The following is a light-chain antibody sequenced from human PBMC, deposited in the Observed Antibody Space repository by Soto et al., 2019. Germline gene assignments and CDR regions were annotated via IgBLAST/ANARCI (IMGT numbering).Light chain of an antibody. J-gene: IGLJ1*01. Sequence: QSALTQPASVSGSPGQSITISCTGTSSDVGSYNLVSWYQQHPGKAPKLMIYEGSKWPSGVSNRFSGSKSGNTACLTISGLQAEDEADYYCCSYAGSSTYVFGTGTKLTVL. CDR2: EGS. CDR1: SSDVGSYNL. V-gene: IGLV2-23*01. CDR3: CSYAGSSTYV.